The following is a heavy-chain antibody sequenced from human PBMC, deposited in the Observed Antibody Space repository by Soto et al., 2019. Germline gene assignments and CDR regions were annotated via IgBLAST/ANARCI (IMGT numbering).Heavy chain of an antibody. V-gene: IGHV4-59*01. J-gene: IGHJ6*02. Sequence: SETLSLTCAVSGGSITSYYWSWIRQPPGKGLEWIGYVHYSGSTNYNPSLKSRVTISVDTSKNQFSLKLSSVTAADTAVYYCARLIGFGLPNLKYNYHAMDVWGQGTTVTVSS. CDR3: ARLIGFGLPNLKYNYHAMDV. CDR1: GGSITSYY. CDR2: VHYSGST. D-gene: IGHD3-10*01.